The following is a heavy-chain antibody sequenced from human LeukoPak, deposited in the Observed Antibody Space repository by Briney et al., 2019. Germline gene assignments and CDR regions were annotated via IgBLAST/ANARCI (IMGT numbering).Heavy chain of an antibody. Sequence: PGGSLRLSCVASGFTFSSYWMTWVRQAPGKGLEWVANIKTDGSQIYYVDSVKGRFTISRDNSKNTLYLQMNSLRAEDTAVYYCARSHELRNNHYYYMDVWGKGTTVTVSS. CDR3: ARSHELRNNHYYYMDV. J-gene: IGHJ6*03. CDR1: GFTFSSYW. CDR2: IKTDGSQI. D-gene: IGHD1/OR15-1a*01. V-gene: IGHV3-7*01.